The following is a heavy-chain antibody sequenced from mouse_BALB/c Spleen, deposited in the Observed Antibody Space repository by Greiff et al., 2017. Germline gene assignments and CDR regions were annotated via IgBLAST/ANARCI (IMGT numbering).Heavy chain of an antibody. CDR3: GRDGNYDY. D-gene: IGHD2-1*01. Sequence: VQLVESGAELAKPGASVKMSCKASGYTFTSYWMHWVNQRPGQGLEWIGYINPSTGYTEYNQKFKDKATLTADKSSSTAYMQLSSLTSEDSAVYDWGRDGNYDYWGKGTTLTVSS. CDR1: GYTFTSYW. V-gene: IGHV1-7*01. J-gene: IGHJ2*01. CDR2: INPSTGYT.